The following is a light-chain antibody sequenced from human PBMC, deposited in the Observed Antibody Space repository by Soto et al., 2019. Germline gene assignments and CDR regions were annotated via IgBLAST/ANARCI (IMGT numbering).Light chain of an antibody. J-gene: IGKJ1*01. Sequence: EIVMTQSPATLSVSPGDRATLSCRASQSVSSNLAWYQQKPGQAPRLLIYGASTRATGIPARFSGSGSGTEITLTISSLQSEDFAIYFCQQYNNWPPDRTFGQGTKVEIK. CDR1: QSVSSN. V-gene: IGKV3-15*01. CDR2: GAS. CDR3: QQYNNWPPDRT.